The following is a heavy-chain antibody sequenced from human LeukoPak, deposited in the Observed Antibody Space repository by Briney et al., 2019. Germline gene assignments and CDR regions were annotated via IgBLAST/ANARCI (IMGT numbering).Heavy chain of an antibody. CDR3: ARGYYDTNDAFDI. J-gene: IGHJ3*02. V-gene: IGHV3-23*01. CDR2: ISGSGGST. CDR1: GLTFSSYA. D-gene: IGHD3-22*01. Sequence: PGGSLRLSCAASGLTFSSYAMSWVRQAPGKGLEWVSAISGSGGSTYYADSVKGRFTISRDNSKNTLYLQMNSLRAEDTAVYYCARGYYDTNDAFDIWGQGTMVTVSS.